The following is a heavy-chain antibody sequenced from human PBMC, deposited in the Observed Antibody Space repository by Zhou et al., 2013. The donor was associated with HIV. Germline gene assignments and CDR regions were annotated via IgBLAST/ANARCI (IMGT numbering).Heavy chain of an antibody. J-gene: IGHJ6*03. D-gene: IGHD6-25*01. CDR2: ISSYRGHT. Sequence: QVQLAQSGPEVKKPGASVKMSCAGGFNNRAVTWVRQAPGQGLEWMAWISSYRGHTNYAQKLQGRVSVTTDTSTNTAYMELRSLRSDDTAVYFCARGLSARWGGGGFFYMDVWGKGTTVTVSS. CDR1: GFNNRA. V-gene: IGHV1-18*01. CDR3: ARGLSARWGGGGFFYMDV.